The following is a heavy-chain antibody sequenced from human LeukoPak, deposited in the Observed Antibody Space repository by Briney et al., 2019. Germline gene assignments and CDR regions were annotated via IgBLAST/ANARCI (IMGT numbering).Heavy chain of an antibody. CDR2: IYYSGST. Sequence: PSETLSLTCTVSGGSISSSSYYWGWIRQPPGKGLEWIGSIYYSGSTYYNPSLKSRVTISVDTSKNQFSLKLSSVTAADTAVYYCARRSPFGGVDYWGQGTLVTVSS. V-gene: IGHV4-39*01. D-gene: IGHD3-16*01. J-gene: IGHJ4*02. CDR3: ARRSPFGGVDY. CDR1: GGSISSSSYY.